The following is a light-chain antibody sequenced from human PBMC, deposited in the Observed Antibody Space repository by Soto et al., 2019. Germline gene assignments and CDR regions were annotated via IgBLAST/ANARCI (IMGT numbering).Light chain of an antibody. Sequence: DIQMTQSPSSVSASVGDRVNITCRASQGINSWLAWYQQKPGKAPKLLISAASSLQSGVPSRFSGSGSGTDFTLTISSLQPEDFATYYCQLAYIVPFTFGGGTNVEIK. V-gene: IGKV1D-12*01. CDR3: QLAYIVPFT. CDR2: AAS. CDR1: QGINSW. J-gene: IGKJ4*01.